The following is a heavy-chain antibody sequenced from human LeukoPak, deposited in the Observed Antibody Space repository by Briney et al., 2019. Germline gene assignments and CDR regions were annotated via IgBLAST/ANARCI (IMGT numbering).Heavy chain of an antibody. CDR2: ISSSGST. J-gene: IGHJ6*03. D-gene: IGHD5-12*01. CDR3: ARTTEGYAGGPGYSYYYYMDV. CDR1: GDSISSGDYY. Sequence: SETLSLTCTVSGDSISSGDYYWSWIRQPAGKGLEWIGRISSSGSTNYNPSLKSRVTISVDTSKNQFSLKLSSVTAADTAVYYCARTTEGYAGGPGYSYYYYMDVWGKGTTVTISS. V-gene: IGHV4-61*02.